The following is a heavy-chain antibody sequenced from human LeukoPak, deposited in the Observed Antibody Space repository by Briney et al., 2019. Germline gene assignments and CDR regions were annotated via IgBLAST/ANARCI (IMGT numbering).Heavy chain of an antibody. CDR2: IYYSGST. CDR1: GGSISSYY. CDR3: ARRGRSYYYYYGMDV. V-gene: IGHV4-59*01. D-gene: IGHD2-15*01. J-gene: IGHJ6*04. Sequence: PSETLSLTCTVSGGSISSYYWSWIQQPPGKGLEWIGYIYYSGSTNYNPSLKSRVTISVDTSKNQFSLKLSSVTAADTAVYYCARRGRSYYYYYGMDVWGKGTTVTVSS.